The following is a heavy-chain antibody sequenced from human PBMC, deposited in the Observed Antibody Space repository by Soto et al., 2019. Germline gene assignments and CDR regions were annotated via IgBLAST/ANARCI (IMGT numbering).Heavy chain of an antibody. Sequence: SETLSLTCTVSGGSISSSSYYWGWIRQPPGKGLEWIGSIYYSGSTYYNPSLKSRVTISVDTSKNQFSLKLSSVTAADTAVYYCARLDYYGSGSYSPALDAWGQGTTVTVSS. V-gene: IGHV4-39*01. D-gene: IGHD3-10*01. CDR3: ARLDYYGSGSYSPALDA. CDR1: GGSISSSSYY. J-gene: IGHJ6*02. CDR2: IYYSGST.